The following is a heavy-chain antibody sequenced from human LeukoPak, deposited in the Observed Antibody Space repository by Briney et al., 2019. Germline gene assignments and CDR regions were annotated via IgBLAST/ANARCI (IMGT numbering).Heavy chain of an antibody. V-gene: IGHV4-38-2*02. J-gene: IGHJ2*01. CDR1: SYSISSGYF. CDR3: ARQQWYGGNNHWYFDL. D-gene: IGHD4-23*01. Sequence: SETLSLTCTVSSYSISSGYFWGWIRQPPGKGLEWIGSIYHSGNTYYNPSLKSRVTISVDTSKNHLSLKMSSVTAADTAVYYCARQQWYGGNNHWYFDLWGRGTLVTVSS. CDR2: IYHSGNT.